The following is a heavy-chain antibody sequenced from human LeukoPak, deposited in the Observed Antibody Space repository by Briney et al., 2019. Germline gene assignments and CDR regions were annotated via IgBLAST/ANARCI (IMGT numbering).Heavy chain of an antibody. D-gene: IGHD1-20*01. V-gene: IGHV3-21*01. CDR1: GFTFSSYS. Sequence: GGSLRLSCAASGFTFSSYSMNWVRQAPGKGLEWVSSISSSSSYIYYADSVKGRFTISRDNAKNSLYLQMNSLRAEDTAVYYCARPITGTALVDYWGQGTLVTVSS. CDR2: ISSSSSYI. CDR3: ARPITGTALVDY. J-gene: IGHJ4*02.